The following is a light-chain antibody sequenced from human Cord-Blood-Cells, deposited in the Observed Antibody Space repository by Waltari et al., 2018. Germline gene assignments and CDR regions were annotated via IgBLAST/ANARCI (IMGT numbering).Light chain of an antibody. Sequence: SSELTQDPAVSVALGQTVRITCQGDSLRSYYASWYQQKPGQAPVLLIYGNNNRPSGIPDRFSGSSSGNTASLTITGAQAEDEADYYCNSRDSSGNHVVFGGGTKLTVL. J-gene: IGLJ2*01. CDR1: SLRSYY. CDR2: GNN. CDR3: NSRDSSGNHVV. V-gene: IGLV3-19*01.